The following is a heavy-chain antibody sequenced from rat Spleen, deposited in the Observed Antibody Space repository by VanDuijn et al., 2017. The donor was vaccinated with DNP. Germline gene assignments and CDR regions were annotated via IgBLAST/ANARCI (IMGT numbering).Heavy chain of an antibody. Sequence: EVQLQESGSGLVKPSQSLSLTCSVTGYSITSNYWGWIRKFPGNKLEYIGHISYSGSTNYNPALKSRLSITRDTSKNQFFLQLNSVTTEDTATYYSVRVHPPRGFDYWGQGVMVTVSS. CDR2: ISYSGST. D-gene: IGHD3-8*01. CDR3: VRVHPPRGFDY. CDR1: GYSITSNY. J-gene: IGHJ2*01. V-gene: IGHV3-1*01.